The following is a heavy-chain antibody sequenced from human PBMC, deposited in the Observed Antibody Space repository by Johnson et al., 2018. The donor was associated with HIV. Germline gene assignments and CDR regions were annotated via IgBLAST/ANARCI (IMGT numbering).Heavy chain of an antibody. V-gene: IGHV3-74*02. Sequence: VQLVESGGGVVQPGRSLRLSCAASGFTFSSYWMHWVRQAPGKGLVWVSRINSDGSSPRYADSVKGRFTISRDNSKNTLYLQMNRLRAEDTAVYYCAKGRLVGATTYDAFDIWGQGTMVTVSS. D-gene: IGHD1-26*01. CDR3: AKGRLVGATTYDAFDI. CDR1: GFTFSSYW. CDR2: INSDGSSP. J-gene: IGHJ3*02.